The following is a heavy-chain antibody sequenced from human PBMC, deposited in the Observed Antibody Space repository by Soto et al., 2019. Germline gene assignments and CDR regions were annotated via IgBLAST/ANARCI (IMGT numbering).Heavy chain of an antibody. J-gene: IGHJ6*03. Sequence: SETLSLTCTVSGGSISSYYWSWIRQPPGKGLEWIGYIYYSGSTNYNPSLKSRVTISVDTSKNQFSLKLSSVTAADTAVYYCARAPPRWSYKYYYYYMDVWGKGTTVTVSS. D-gene: IGHD3-10*01. V-gene: IGHV4-59*01. CDR3: ARAPPRWSYKYYYYYMDV. CDR1: GGSISSYY. CDR2: IYYSGST.